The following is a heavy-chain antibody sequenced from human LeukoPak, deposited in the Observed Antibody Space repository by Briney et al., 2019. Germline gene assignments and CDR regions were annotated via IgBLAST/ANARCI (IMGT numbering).Heavy chain of an antibody. Sequence: MASETLSLTCTVSGVSISSYYWSWIRQPPGKGLEWIGYIYYSGSTNYNPSLKSRVTISVDTSKNQFSLKLSSVTAADTAVYYCARAEYSSALGPRYYYGMDVWGQGTTVTVSS. J-gene: IGHJ6*02. CDR2: IYYSGST. D-gene: IGHD6-6*01. V-gene: IGHV4-59*01. CDR1: GVSISSYY. CDR3: ARAEYSSALGPRYYYGMDV.